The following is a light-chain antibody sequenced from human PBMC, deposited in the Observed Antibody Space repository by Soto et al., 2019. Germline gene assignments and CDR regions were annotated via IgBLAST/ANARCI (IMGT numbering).Light chain of an antibody. Sequence: ASQSITSNYLAWYQQKPGQAPRLLIYDASSRATGIPDRFSGSGSGTDFTLTISSLHPDDFATYYCQQYNSYSPTFGQGTKVDIK. CDR1: QSITSNY. V-gene: IGKV3-20*01. CDR2: DAS. J-gene: IGKJ1*01. CDR3: QQYNSYSPT.